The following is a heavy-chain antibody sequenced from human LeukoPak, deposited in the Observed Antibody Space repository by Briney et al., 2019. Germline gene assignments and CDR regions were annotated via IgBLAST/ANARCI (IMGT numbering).Heavy chain of an antibody. CDR1: GGSISGYY. Sequence: RSSETLSLTCTVSGGSISGYYWSWIRQPPGKGLEWIGYIFYSGSTNYNPSLKSRVTISVDTSKNQFSLKLSSVTAADTAVYFCARVYYGRTYDYWYFDLWGRGTLVTVSS. CDR3: ARVYYGRTYDYWYFDL. J-gene: IGHJ2*01. CDR2: IFYSGST. V-gene: IGHV4-59*01. D-gene: IGHD3-10*01.